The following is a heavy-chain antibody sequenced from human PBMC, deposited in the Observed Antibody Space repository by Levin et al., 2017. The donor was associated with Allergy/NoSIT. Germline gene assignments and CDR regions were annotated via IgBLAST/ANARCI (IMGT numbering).Heavy chain of an antibody. V-gene: IGHV4-59*01. CDR1: GGSISTYY. Sequence: SSETLSLTCIVSGGSISTYYWSWIRQSPEKGLEWIGYIHYSGRSNYNPSLKSRLIISVDTSKNQFSLKLTSVTAADTAVYYCAREGPFGATIDYWGQGTLVTVSS. J-gene: IGHJ4*02. CDR3: AREGPFGATIDY. D-gene: IGHD1-26*01. CDR2: IHYSGRS.